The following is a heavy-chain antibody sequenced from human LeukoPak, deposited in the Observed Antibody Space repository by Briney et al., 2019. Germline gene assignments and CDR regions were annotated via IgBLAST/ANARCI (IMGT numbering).Heavy chain of an antibody. Sequence: PSETLSLTCAVYGGSFSGYYWSWIRQPPGKGLEWIGEINHSGSTNYNPSLKSRVTISVDTSKNQFSLKLSSVTAAGTAVYYCARVVVVAAHPRWYFDLWGRGTLVTVSS. CDR1: GGSFSGYY. CDR3: ARVVVVAAHPRWYFDL. V-gene: IGHV4-34*01. D-gene: IGHD2-15*01. CDR2: INHSGST. J-gene: IGHJ2*01.